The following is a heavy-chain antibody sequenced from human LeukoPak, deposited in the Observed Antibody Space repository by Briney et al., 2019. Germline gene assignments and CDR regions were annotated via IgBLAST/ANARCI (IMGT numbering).Heavy chain of an antibody. CDR3: ARDRGAYCGGDCYSDFDY. Sequence: ASVKVSCKASGYTFTSYGISWVRQAPGQGLEWMGWISAYNGNTNYAQKLQGRVTMTTDTSTSTAYMELRSLRSDDTAVYYCARDRGAYCGGDCYSDFDYRGQGTLVTVPS. J-gene: IGHJ4*02. CDR2: ISAYNGNT. CDR1: GYTFTSYG. V-gene: IGHV1-18*01. D-gene: IGHD2-21*02.